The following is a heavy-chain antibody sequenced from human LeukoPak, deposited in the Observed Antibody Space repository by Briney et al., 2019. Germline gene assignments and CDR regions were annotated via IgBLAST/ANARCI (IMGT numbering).Heavy chain of an antibody. CDR1: GFTFSSYW. CDR3: ARALAAAGTY. D-gene: IGHD6-13*01. J-gene: IGHJ4*02. Sequence: GGSLRLSCADSGFTFSSYWMSWVRQAPGKGLEWVANIKQDGSEKYYVDSVKGRFTISRDNAKNSLYLQMNSLRAEDTAVYYCARALAAAGTYWGQGTLVTVSS. V-gene: IGHV3-7*01. CDR2: IKQDGSEK.